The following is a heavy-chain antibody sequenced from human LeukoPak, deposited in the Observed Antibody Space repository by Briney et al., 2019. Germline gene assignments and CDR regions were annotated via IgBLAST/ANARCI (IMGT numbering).Heavy chain of an antibody. D-gene: IGHD6-6*01. CDR1: GGSISSSNW. CDR2: IYHSGST. V-gene: IGHV4-4*02. Sequence: GTLSLTCAVSGGSISSSNWWSWVRQPPGKGLEWIGEIYHSGSTNYNPSLKSRVTISVDKSKNQFSLKLSSMTAADTAVYYCARLGVRYSTSSWWFDPWGQGTLVTVSS. CDR3: ARLGVRYSTSSWWFDP. J-gene: IGHJ5*02.